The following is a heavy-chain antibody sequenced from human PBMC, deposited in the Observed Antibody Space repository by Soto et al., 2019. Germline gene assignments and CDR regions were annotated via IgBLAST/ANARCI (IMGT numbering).Heavy chain of an antibody. V-gene: IGHV3-7*01. Sequence: GALRLSCAASGFTFSSYWMSWVRQAPGKGLEWVANIKQDGSEKYYVDSVKGRFTISRDNAKNSLYLQMNSLRAEDTAVYYCARERGRGGYKYNWFDPWGQGTLVTVSS. J-gene: IGHJ5*02. CDR3: ARERGRGGYKYNWFDP. CDR2: IKQDGSEK. CDR1: GFTFSSYW. D-gene: IGHD5-12*01.